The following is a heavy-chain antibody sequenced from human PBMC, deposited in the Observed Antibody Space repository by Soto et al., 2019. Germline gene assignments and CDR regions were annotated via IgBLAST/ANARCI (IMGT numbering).Heavy chain of an antibody. D-gene: IGHD3-10*01. J-gene: IGHJ4*02. CDR2: ISGSGGST. CDR1: GFTFSSYA. V-gene: IGHV3-23*01. CDR3: AKARADYYGSGSPIDY. Sequence: EVQLLESGGGLVQPGGSLRLSCAASGFTFSSYAMSWVRQAPGKGLEWVSAISGSGGSTYYADSVKGRFTISRDKSKNTLYLQMNSLRAEDTAVYYCAKARADYYGSGSPIDYWGQGTLVTVSS.